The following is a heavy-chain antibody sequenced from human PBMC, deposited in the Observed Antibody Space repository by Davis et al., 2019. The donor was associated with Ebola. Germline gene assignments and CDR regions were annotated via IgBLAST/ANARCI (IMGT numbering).Heavy chain of an antibody. Sequence: MPSETLSLTCTVSGGSISSGGYYWSWIRQHPGKGLEWIGYIYYSGSTYYNPSLKSRVTISVDTSKNQFSLRLSSVTAADTAVYYCARHNRVRSVVVVADQFDPWGQGTLVTVSS. D-gene: IGHD2-15*01. CDR2: IYYSGST. CDR3: ARHNRVRSVVVVADQFDP. J-gene: IGHJ5*02. V-gene: IGHV4-31*03. CDR1: GGSISSGGYY.